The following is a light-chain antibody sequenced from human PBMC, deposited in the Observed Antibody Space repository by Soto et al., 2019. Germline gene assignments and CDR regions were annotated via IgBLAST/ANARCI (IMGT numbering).Light chain of an antibody. CDR2: EVT. Sequence: QSALTQPPSVSGSPGQSVTISCTGTSSDVGSYNRVSWYQQPPGTAPKLMIYEVTNRPSGVPNRFSASKSGNTASLTISGLQAEDEADYYCTSYTSSSTGVFGGGTQLTVL. V-gene: IGLV2-18*02. CDR1: SSDVGSYNR. J-gene: IGLJ3*02. CDR3: TSYTSSSTGV.